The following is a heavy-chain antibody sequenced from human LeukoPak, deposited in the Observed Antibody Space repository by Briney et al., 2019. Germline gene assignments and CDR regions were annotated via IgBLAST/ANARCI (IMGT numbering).Heavy chain of an antibody. V-gene: IGHV4-59*01. Sequence: PSETLSLTCTVSGGSISTYYWSWVRQPPGKGLEWIGYISHSGRTNYNPSLQSRVTISLDTSKNQFSLKLSSVTAADTAVYYCARGHFDYYDSSGYSDWFDPWGQGTLVTVSS. CDR3: ARGHFDYYDSSGYSDWFDP. CDR2: ISHSGRT. J-gene: IGHJ5*02. CDR1: GGSISTYY. D-gene: IGHD3-22*01.